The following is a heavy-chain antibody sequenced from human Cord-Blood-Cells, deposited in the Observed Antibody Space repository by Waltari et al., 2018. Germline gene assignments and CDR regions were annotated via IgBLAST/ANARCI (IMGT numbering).Heavy chain of an antibody. CDR1: GSTVSSTY. CDR3: ARVSYSSSWLPYYFDY. V-gene: IGHV3-53*01. D-gene: IGHD6-13*01. Sequence: EVQLVESGGGLIQPGGPLSPPCAASGSTVSSTYMSWVRQAPGKGLEWVSVIYSGGSTYYADSVKGRFTISRDNSKNTLYLQMNSLRAEDTAVYYCARVSYSSSWLPYYFDYWGQGTLVTVSS. CDR2: IYSGGST. J-gene: IGHJ4*02.